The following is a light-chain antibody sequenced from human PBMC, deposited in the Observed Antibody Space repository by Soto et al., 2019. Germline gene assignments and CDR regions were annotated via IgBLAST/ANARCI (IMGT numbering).Light chain of an antibody. CDR3: SSYTSTSSPYV. J-gene: IGLJ1*01. V-gene: IGLV2-14*01. Sequence: QSVLTQPASVSGSPGQSTTISCTGTSSDVGGYNYVSWYQQHPGKAPKLMIYEVTTRPSGVSNRFSGSKSGNTASLTISGLQAEDEADYYCSSYTSTSSPYVFGTGTKVAVL. CDR1: SSDVGGYNY. CDR2: EVT.